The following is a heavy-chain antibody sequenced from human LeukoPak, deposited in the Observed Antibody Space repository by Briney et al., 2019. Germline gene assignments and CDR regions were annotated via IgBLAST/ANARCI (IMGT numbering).Heavy chain of an antibody. V-gene: IGHV4-59*08. D-gene: IGHD3-3*02. CDR3: ARHAAFADYQSHLTHFDY. Sequence: PSETLSLTCTVSGGSISSYYWSCIRQPPGKGLERIGYIYYSGSTNYNPSLKSRVTISVDTSKNQFSLRLSSVTAADTALYYCARHAAFADYQSHLTHFDYWGQGTLVTVSS. CDR2: IYYSGST. CDR1: GGSISSYY. J-gene: IGHJ4*02.